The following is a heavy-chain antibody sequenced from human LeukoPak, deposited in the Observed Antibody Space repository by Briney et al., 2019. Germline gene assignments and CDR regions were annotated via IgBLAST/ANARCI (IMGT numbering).Heavy chain of an antibody. CDR2: IYYSGST. CDR3: AGGSHLSDYYDSSGYSIWFDP. V-gene: IGHV4-39*07. D-gene: IGHD3-22*01. J-gene: IGHJ5*02. CDR1: GGSISSCSYY. Sequence: SETLSLTCTVSGGSISSCSYYWVRMPPPPGKGLDWIGSIYYSGSTYYNPSLKSRVTMSVDTSKNQFSLKLSSVTAADTAVYYCAGGSHLSDYYDSSGYSIWFDPWGQGTLVTVSS.